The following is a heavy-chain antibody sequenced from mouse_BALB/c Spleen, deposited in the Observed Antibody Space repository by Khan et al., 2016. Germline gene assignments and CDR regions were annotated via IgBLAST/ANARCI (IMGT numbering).Heavy chain of an antibody. V-gene: IGHV5-6-5*01. CDR2: ISTGDST. D-gene: IGHD2-1*01. J-gene: IGHJ2*01. CDR3: AREDSGNYGDYFDY. Sequence: EVELVESGGGLVKPGGSLKLSCAATGFTFRNYAMSWVRQTPEKRLEWVASISTGDSTYYGDSVKGRFTISRDNARNILYLQMSSLRSEDTAMFYCAREDSGNYGDYFDYWGQGTTLTVSS. CDR1: GFTFRNYA.